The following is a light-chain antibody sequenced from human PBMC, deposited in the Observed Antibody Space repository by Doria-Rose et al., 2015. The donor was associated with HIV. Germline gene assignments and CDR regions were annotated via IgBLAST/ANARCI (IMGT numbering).Light chain of an antibody. CDR1: QIVTSS. CDR2: DAS. V-gene: IGKV3-11*01. Sequence: EIVMTQSPVTLSLYPGERAAVSRRASQIVTSSLVWYQQRSGQPPRLPIYDASNRATGVPARFSGSGSGTDFTLTISSLEPEDSAVYYCQQRAIPLTFGGGTKVEIK. CDR3: QQRAIPLT. J-gene: IGKJ4*01.